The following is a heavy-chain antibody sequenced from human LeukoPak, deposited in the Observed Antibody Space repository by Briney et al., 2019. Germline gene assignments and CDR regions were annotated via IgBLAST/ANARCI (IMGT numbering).Heavy chain of an antibody. CDR3: ARSSSISARTGFDD. V-gene: IGHV5-10-1*01. Sequence: PGESLQISCQGSGYSFTSYWISWVRQMPGKGLEWMGRIDPSDSYTNYSPSFQGHVTVSADKSISTAYLQWSSLKASDTAMYYWARSSSISARTGFDDWGQGTLVTVS. CDR1: GYSFTSYW. D-gene: IGHD6-6*01. J-gene: IGHJ4*02. CDR2: IDPSDSYT.